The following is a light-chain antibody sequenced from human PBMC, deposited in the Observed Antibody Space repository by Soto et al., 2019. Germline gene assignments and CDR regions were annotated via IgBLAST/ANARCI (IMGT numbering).Light chain of an antibody. CDR3: QQFNSYPIT. J-gene: IGKJ5*01. Sequence: AIQLTQSPSSLSASVGDRVTITCRASQGISSALAWYQQKPGKAPKLLIYDASSLESGVPSRFSGSGSVTDFSLTISSLQPEDFANYYCQQFNSYPITFGQGTRLEIK. CDR2: DAS. V-gene: IGKV1-13*02. CDR1: QGISSA.